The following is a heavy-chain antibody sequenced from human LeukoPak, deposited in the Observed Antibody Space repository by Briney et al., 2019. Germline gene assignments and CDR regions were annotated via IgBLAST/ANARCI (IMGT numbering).Heavy chain of an antibody. Sequence: GRSLRLSCAASGFTFSSYGMHWVRQAPGKGLEWVAVISYDGSNKYYADSVKGRFTISRDNAKNSLFLQMNSLRAEDTAIYYCASGAGWESGYWGQGTLVTVSS. CDR2: ISYDGSNK. J-gene: IGHJ4*02. CDR3: ASGAGWESGY. V-gene: IGHV3-30*03. D-gene: IGHD1-26*01. CDR1: GFTFSSYG.